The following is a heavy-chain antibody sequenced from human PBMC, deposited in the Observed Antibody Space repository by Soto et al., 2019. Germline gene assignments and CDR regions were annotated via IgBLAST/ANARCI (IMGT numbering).Heavy chain of an antibody. CDR1: GFTFSSYV. J-gene: IGHJ6*02. Sequence: EVQLLESGGGLVQPGGSLRLSCAASGFTFSSYVMNWVRQAPGKGLEWVSGIRTSGGNTYYADSVEGRFTISRDNSKNTLYLLMNSLRAEDTAVYYCARGPRAPPPHDYGMDVWGQGTTVTVSS. CDR2: IRTSGGNT. CDR3: ARGPRAPPPHDYGMDV. V-gene: IGHV3-23*01.